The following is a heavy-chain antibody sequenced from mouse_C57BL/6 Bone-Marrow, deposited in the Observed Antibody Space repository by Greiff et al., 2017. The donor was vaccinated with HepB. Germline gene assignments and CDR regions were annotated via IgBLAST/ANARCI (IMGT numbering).Heavy chain of an antibody. Sequence: VQLKQSGAELVRPGASVKLSCTASGFNIKDYYMHWVKQRPEQGLEWIGRIDPEDGDTEYAPKFQGKATMTADTSSNTAYLQLSSLTSEDTAVYYCTAFYGTKGFAYWGQGTLVTVSA. V-gene: IGHV14-1*01. CDR1: GFNIKDYY. J-gene: IGHJ3*01. D-gene: IGHD2-10*01. CDR3: TAFYGTKGFAY. CDR2: IDPEDGDT.